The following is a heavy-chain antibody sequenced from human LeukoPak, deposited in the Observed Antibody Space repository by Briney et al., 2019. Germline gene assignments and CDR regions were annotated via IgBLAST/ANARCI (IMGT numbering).Heavy chain of an antibody. J-gene: IGHJ4*02. Sequence: PRGSLRLSCAASGFTFSSYAMHWVRQAPGKGLEWVAVIAYDGSKRNHADSVKGRFTISRDNSKNTLYLQMNSLRAEDTAVYYCAKEVEMLFDYWGQGTLVTVSS. V-gene: IGHV3-30-3*01. CDR1: GFTFSSYA. CDR3: AKEVEMLFDY. CDR2: IAYDGSKR. D-gene: IGHD5-24*01.